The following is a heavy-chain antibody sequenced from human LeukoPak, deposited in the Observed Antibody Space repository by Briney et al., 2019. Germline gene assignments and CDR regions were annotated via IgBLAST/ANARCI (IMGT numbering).Heavy chain of an antibody. CDR1: GFTFSNYG. CDR3: ATDAILGAASGDNHLDH. J-gene: IGHJ4*02. Sequence: PGGSLRLSCAASGFTFSNYGMHWVRQAPGKGLEWVTLISRGGRSRYYGDSGKGRLTISRENSKNELYLKMDSLSAEDTAIYYCATDAILGAASGDNHLDHWGQRTLVTVPS. CDR2: ISRGGRSR. V-gene: IGHV3-30*03. D-gene: IGHD1-26*01.